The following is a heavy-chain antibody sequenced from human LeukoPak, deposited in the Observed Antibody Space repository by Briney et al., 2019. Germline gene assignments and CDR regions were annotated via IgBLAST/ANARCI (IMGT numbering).Heavy chain of an antibody. CDR3: ARVVIAAVSLAYQENWFDP. V-gene: IGHV4-4*02. J-gene: IGHJ5*02. Sequence: SETLSLTCAVSGGSISSSNWWSWVRPPPGKGLEWLGDIYHSGSTNYNPSRESRVTISVDKSKNQFSLKLSSVTAADTAVYYCARVVIAAVSLAYQENWFDPWGQGNLVTVSS. CDR2: IYHSGST. CDR1: GGSISSSNW. D-gene: IGHD6-13*01.